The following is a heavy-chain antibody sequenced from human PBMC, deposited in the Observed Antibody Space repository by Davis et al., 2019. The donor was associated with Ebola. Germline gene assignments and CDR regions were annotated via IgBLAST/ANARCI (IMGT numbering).Heavy chain of an antibody. V-gene: IGHV4-59*08. Sequence: SETLSLTCTVSGGSISSYYWSWIRQPPGKGLEWLGYIYYIGTTNYNPSLKSRVTISVDTSKNQFSLKLSSVTAADTAVYYCARRAAYYYDSSGYSKSYYFDYWGQGTLVTVSS. J-gene: IGHJ4*02. CDR2: IYYIGTT. CDR3: ARRAAYYYDSSGYSKSYYFDY. D-gene: IGHD3-22*01. CDR1: GGSISSYY.